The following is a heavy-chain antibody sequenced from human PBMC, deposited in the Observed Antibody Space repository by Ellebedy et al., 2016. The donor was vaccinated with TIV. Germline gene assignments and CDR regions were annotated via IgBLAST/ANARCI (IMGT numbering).Heavy chain of an antibody. CDR1: GFSFSTHA. CDR3: VRDSGYDVLYIPGGL. CDR2: ISTYGSKI. D-gene: IGHD5-12*01. J-gene: IGHJ4*02. V-gene: IGHV3-30*04. Sequence: PGGSLRLSCVASGFSFSTHAMHRVRQAPGEGLEWLTVISTYGSKIDYSDSVKGRFTVSRDDSKDTLYLQMDSLRPEDTGLYYCVRDSGYDVLYIPGGLWGQGTQVTVSS.